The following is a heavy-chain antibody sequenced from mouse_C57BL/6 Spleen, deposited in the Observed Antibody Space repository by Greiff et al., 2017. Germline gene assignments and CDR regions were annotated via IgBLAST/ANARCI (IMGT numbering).Heavy chain of an antibody. J-gene: IGHJ4*01. CDR1: GFTFSSYA. V-gene: IGHV5-9-1*02. Sequence: EVKLMESGEGLVKPGGSLKLSCAASGFTFSSYAMSWVRQTPEKRLEWVAYISSGGDYIYYAATVQGRFTISRDNARNTLYLQMSSLKSEDTAMYYCTRDPALITTVVAEGYAMDYWGQGTSVTVSS. CDR3: TRDPALITTVVAEGYAMDY. CDR2: ISSGGDYI. D-gene: IGHD1-1*01.